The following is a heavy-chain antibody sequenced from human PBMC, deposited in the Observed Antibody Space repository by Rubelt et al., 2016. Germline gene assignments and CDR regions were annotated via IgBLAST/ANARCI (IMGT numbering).Heavy chain of an antibody. CDR2: INAGNGNT. Sequence: QVQLVQSGAEVKKPGASVKVSCKASGYTFTSYAMHWVRQAPGQRLEWMGWINAGNGNTKYSQKFQGRGTITRDTSAITAYMELSSLRSEDTAVYYCARDLPTSGDWNYPMEVDYWGQGTLVTVSS. CDR3: ARDLPTSGDWNYPMEVDY. V-gene: IGHV1-3*01. D-gene: IGHD1-7*01. CDR1: GYTFTSYA. J-gene: IGHJ4*02.